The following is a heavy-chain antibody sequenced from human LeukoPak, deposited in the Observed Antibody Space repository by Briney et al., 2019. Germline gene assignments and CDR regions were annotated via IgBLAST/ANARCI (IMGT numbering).Heavy chain of an antibody. CDR3: AHIPQLSSGWYSFDY. Sequence: SGPTLVKPTQTLTLTCTFSGFSLSTSGVGVGWIRRPPGKALGWLALIYWDDDKRYSPSLKSRLTITKDTSKNQVVLTMTNMDPVDTATYYCAHIPQLSSGWYSFDYWGQGTLVTVSS. J-gene: IGHJ4*02. D-gene: IGHD6-19*01. V-gene: IGHV2-5*02. CDR2: IYWDDDK. CDR1: GFSLSTSGVG.